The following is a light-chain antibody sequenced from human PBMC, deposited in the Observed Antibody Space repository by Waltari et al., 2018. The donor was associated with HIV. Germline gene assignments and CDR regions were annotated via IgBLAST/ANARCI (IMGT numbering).Light chain of an antibody. CDR1: QSVIYSSNNKNY. CDR3: QQYYSTPFT. V-gene: IGKV4-1*01. CDR2: WAS. J-gene: IGKJ3*01. Sequence: DIVMTQSPDSLAVSLGERATINCKSSQSVIYSSNNKNYLSWFQQKPGQPPRLLIYWASTRETGVPDRFSGGGSGTDFTLTISSLQAEDVAVYYCQQYYSTPFTVGPGTRVDIK.